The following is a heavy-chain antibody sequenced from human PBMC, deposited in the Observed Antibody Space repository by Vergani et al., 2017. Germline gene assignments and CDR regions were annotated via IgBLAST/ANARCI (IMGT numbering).Heavy chain of an antibody. J-gene: IGHJ3*02. D-gene: IGHD3-10*01. CDR3: AKDVLLGFGELSVSPFDI. CDR2: ISGSGGST. Sequence: EVQLVESGGGLVQPGGSLRLSCAASGFTFSSYAMSWVRQAPGKGLEWVSAISGSGGSTYYADSVKGRFTISRDNSKNTLYLQMNSLRAEDTAVYYCAKDVLLGFGELSVSPFDIWGQGTMVTVSS. CDR1: GFTFSSYA. V-gene: IGHV3-23*04.